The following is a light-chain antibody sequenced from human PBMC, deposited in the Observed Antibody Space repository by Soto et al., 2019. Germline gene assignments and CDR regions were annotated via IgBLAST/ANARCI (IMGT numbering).Light chain of an antibody. V-gene: IGKV3-20*01. CDR2: GAS. J-gene: IGKJ4*01. Sequence: PGERATLSCRASQSVTSNYLAWYQQKPGQAPRLLIYGASSRAADIPDRFSGSGSGTGFTLTISRLEPEDFAVYYCQQYGSSPLTFGGGTKVEIK. CDR1: QSVTSNY. CDR3: QQYGSSPLT.